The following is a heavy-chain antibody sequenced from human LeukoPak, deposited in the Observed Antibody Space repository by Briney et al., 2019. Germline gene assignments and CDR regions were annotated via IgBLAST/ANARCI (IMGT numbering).Heavy chain of an antibody. CDR2: ISGSGGST. CDR1: GFTFSSYA. J-gene: IGHJ4*02. Sequence: PGGSLRLSCAASGFTFSSYAMSWVRQAPGKGLEWVSAISGSGGSTYYADSVKGRFTISRDNSKNTLYLQMNSLRAEDTAVYYCAKDLSSYYYDSSGYYGGEYDYWGQGTLVTVSS. V-gene: IGHV3-23*01. D-gene: IGHD3-22*01. CDR3: AKDLSSYYYDSSGYYGGEYDY.